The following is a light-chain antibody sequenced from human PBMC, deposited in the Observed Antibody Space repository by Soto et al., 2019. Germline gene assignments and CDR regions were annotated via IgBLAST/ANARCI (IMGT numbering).Light chain of an antibody. CDR2: GDS. CDR1: SSNIGAGFD. V-gene: IGLV1-40*01. Sequence: QSVLTQPPSVSGAAGQRVTISCTGSSSNIGAGFDVSWYQQLPGTAPKLLIFGDSNRPSGVTDRFSGSKSGASASLAISGLQAEDEADYYFQSYDSSLSGSVFGGGTKRTVL. CDR3: QSYDSSLSGSV. J-gene: IGLJ3*02.